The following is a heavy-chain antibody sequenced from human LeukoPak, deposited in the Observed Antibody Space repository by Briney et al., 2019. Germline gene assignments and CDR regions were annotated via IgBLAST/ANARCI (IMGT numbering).Heavy chain of an antibody. D-gene: IGHD2-15*01. CDR3: ARRVGGPMDV. CDR2: IIPIFGTA. J-gene: IGHJ6*02. Sequence: SVTVSCKASGGTFSSYAISWVRQAPGQGLEWMGGIIPIFGTANYAQKFQGRVMITADESTSTAYMELSSLRSEDTAVYYCARRVGGPMDVWGQGTTVTVSS. V-gene: IGHV1-69*13. CDR1: GGTFSSYA.